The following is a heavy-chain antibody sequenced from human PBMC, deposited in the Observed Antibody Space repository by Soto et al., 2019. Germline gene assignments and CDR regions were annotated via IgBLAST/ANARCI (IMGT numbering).Heavy chain of an antibody. V-gene: IGHV3-30*18. D-gene: IGHD1-26*01. Sequence: QVHLVESVGGVVQPGRSLRLSCAASGFTFSSYGMHWVRQAPGKGLEWVAVISYDGSNKYYADSVKGRFNISRDNSKNTLYLQMNSLRAEDTAVYYCAKDVVVGATTGLGEYYYYYGMDVWGQGTTVTVS. CDR3: AKDVVVGATTGLGEYYYYYGMDV. CDR1: GFTFSSYG. CDR2: ISYDGSNK. J-gene: IGHJ6*02.